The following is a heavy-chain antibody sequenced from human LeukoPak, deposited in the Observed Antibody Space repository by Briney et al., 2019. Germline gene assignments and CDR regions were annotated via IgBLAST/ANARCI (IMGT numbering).Heavy chain of an antibody. D-gene: IGHD2-15*01. Sequence: ASVKVSCTASGYTFTSYGISWVRQAPGQGLEWMGWISAYNGNTNYAQKLQGRVTMTTDTSTSAAYMELSRLRSDDTAVYYCARDTLLYCSGGSCPRDNFDYWGQGTLVTVSS. V-gene: IGHV1-18*01. CDR1: GYTFTSYG. CDR3: ARDTLLYCSGGSCPRDNFDY. CDR2: ISAYNGNT. J-gene: IGHJ4*02.